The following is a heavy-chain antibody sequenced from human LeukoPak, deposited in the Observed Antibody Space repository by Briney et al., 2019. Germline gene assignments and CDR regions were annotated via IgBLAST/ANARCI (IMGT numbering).Heavy chain of an antibody. CDR2: INTNTGNP. CDR3: ARTAYYYDSSGYYWDY. J-gene: IGHJ4*02. V-gene: IGHV7-4-1*02. D-gene: IGHD3-22*01. CDR1: GYTFSGYY. Sequence: ASVKVSCKASGYTFSGYYMHWVRQAPGQGLEWMGWINTNTGNPTYAQGFTGRFAFSLDTSVSTAYLQISSLKAEDTAVYYCARTAYYYDSSGYYWDYWGQGTLVTVSS.